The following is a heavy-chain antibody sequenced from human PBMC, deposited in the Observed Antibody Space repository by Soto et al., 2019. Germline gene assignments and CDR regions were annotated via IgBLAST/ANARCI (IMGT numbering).Heavy chain of an antibody. V-gene: IGHV1-18*01. CDR3: ARIGENYYDSSGLHY. CDR2: ISAYNGNT. CDR1: GYTFTSYG. Sequence: ASVKVSCKASGYTFTSYGISWVRQAPGQGLEWMGWISAYNGNTNYAQKLQGRVTMTTDTSTSTAYMELRSLRSDDTAVYYCARIGENYYDSSGLHYWGQGTLVTVSS. D-gene: IGHD3-22*01. J-gene: IGHJ4*02.